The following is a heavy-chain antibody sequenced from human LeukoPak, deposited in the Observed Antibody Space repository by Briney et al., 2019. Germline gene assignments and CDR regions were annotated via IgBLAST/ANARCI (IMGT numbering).Heavy chain of an antibody. CDR3: AGDPSYSSGWYDY. D-gene: IGHD6-19*01. CDR1: GFSFSAYW. CDR2: IEGDGSST. Sequence: GGSLRLSCAASGFSFSAYWMYWVRQAPGKGLMWVSRIEGDGSSTNYADSVKGRFTISRDNAKNTLYLEMNSLRAEDTAVYYCAGDPSYSSGWYDYWGQGTLVTVSS. J-gene: IGHJ4*02. V-gene: IGHV3-74*01.